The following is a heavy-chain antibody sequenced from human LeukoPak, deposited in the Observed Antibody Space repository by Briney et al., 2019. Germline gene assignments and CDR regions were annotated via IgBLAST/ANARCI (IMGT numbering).Heavy chain of an antibody. Sequence: GESLKISCKGSGYSFTSYWIGWVRQMPGKGLEWMGIIYPGDSDTRYSPSFQGQVTISADKSISTVYLQWSSLKASDTAMYYCARLPIAAAGTSYFDYWGQGTLVTVSS. D-gene: IGHD6-13*01. J-gene: IGHJ4*02. V-gene: IGHV5-51*01. CDR2: IYPGDSDT. CDR1: GYSFTSYW. CDR3: ARLPIAAAGTSYFDY.